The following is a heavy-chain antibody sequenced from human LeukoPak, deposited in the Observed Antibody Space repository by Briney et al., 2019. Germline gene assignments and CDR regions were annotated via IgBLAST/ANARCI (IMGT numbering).Heavy chain of an antibody. V-gene: IGHV4-31*03. Sequence: SETLSLTCTVSGGSISSGGYYWSWIRQHPGKGLEWIGYIYYSGSTYYNPSLKSRVTISVDTSKNPFSLKLSSVTAADTAVYYCARAPEYYYGSGSYVDYWGQGTLVTVSS. CDR1: GGSISSGGYY. D-gene: IGHD3-10*01. J-gene: IGHJ4*02. CDR2: IYYSGST. CDR3: ARAPEYYYGSGSYVDY.